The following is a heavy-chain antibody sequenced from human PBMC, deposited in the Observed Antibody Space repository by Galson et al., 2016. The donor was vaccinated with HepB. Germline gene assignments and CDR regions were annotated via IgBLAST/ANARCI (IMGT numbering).Heavy chain of an antibody. CDR1: GFIVSSNY. J-gene: IGHJ4*02. CDR3: ATSPNQGR. V-gene: IGHV3-53*01. CDR2: IYSGGST. Sequence: SLRLSCAASGFIVSSNYMSWVRQAPGKGLEGVSVIYSGGSTHYADSVKGRFTISRDNSKSTLYLQMNSLRAEYTAGDYCATSPNQGRWGQGTLVTVSS. D-gene: IGHD1-14*01.